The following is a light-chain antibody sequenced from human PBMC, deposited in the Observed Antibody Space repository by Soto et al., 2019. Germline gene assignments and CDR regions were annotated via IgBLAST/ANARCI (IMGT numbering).Light chain of an antibody. CDR2: DTS. CDR1: QSRSSS. Sequence: PRESATLSCRASQSRSSSLAWYQQKPGQALRVLIYDTSSRATGIPARFSGSGSGTDFTLTISSLEPEDSAVYYCHQRSNWWTFGQGTKVDIK. V-gene: IGKV3-11*01. CDR3: HQRSNWWT. J-gene: IGKJ1*01.